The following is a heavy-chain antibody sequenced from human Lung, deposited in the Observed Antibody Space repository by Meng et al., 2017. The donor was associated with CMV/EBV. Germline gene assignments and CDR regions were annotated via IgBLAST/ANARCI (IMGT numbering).Heavy chain of an antibody. CDR3: AKDDKPTKYIVVVPAAGNY. Sequence: ESLKISCAASGFTFSSYAMSWVRQAPGKGLEWVSAISGSGGSTYYADSVKGRFTISRDNSKNTLYLQMNSLRAEDTAVYYCAKDDKPTKYIVVVPAAGNYWGHGTLVTVSS. J-gene: IGHJ4*01. CDR2: ISGSGGST. D-gene: IGHD2-2*01. V-gene: IGHV3-23*01. CDR1: GFTFSSYA.